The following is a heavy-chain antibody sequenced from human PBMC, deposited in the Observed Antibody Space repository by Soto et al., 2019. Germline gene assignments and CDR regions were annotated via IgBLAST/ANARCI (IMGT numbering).Heavy chain of an antibody. J-gene: IGHJ4*02. V-gene: IGHV1-69*06. Sequence: QVQLVQSGAEVKKPGSSVKVSCKSSGGTFGSYAISWVRQAPGQGLEWMGGVIPIFGTPHYAQKLHGRVTITAEIPTSTAYLELSSLKSADTTLYYCAKIRWTISLQEEDAIWGQGTLVTVSS. CDR3: AKIRWTISLQEEDAI. CDR1: GGTFGSYA. D-gene: IGHD2-15*01. CDR2: VIPIFGTP.